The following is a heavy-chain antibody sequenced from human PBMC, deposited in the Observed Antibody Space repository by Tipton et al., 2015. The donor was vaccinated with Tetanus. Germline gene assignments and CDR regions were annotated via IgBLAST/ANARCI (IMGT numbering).Heavy chain of an antibody. J-gene: IGHJ4*02. Sequence: TLSLTCTVSGDSISRGDYAWGWIRQPPGKGLEWIGYISHSGTTYYNPTLKSRVSISVDRSKNQFSLILSYVTAADTAVYYCVRGEYFDHWGPGILVTVSS. CDR1: GDSISRGDYA. CDR2: ISHSGTT. CDR3: VRGEYFDH. V-gene: IGHV4-30-2*01.